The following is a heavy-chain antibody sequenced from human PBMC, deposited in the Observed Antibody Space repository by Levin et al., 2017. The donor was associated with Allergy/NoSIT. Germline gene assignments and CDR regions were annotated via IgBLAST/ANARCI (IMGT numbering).Heavy chain of an antibody. CDR2: IGTAGDT. CDR1: GFTFSSYD. D-gene: IGHD4-17*01. J-gene: IGHJ3*02. Sequence: GGSLRLSCAASGFTFSSYDMHWVRQATGKGLEWVSAIGTAGDTYYPGSVKGRFTISRENAKNSLYLQMNSLRAGDTAVYYCARGGSYGDYVGAFDIWGQGTMVTVSS. CDR3: ARGGSYGDYVGAFDI. V-gene: IGHV3-13*04.